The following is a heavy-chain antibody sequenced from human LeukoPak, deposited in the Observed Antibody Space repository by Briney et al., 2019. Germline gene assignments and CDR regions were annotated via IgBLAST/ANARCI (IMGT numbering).Heavy chain of an antibody. CDR3: ASYVPRQYYFDY. Sequence: SVKVSCKASGGTFSSYAISWVRQAPGQGLEWMGGIIPIFGTANYAQKLQGRVTMTTDTSTSTAYMELRSLRSDDTAVYYCASYVPRQYYFDYWGQGTLVTVSS. D-gene: IGHD3-10*02. CDR1: GGTFSSYA. V-gene: IGHV1-69*05. J-gene: IGHJ4*02. CDR2: IIPIFGTA.